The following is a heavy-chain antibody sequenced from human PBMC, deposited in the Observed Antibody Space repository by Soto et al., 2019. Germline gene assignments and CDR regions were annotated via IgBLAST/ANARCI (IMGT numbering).Heavy chain of an antibody. CDR1: GDSINSGGYY. D-gene: IGHD1-26*01. CDR3: ARGGTRLRPFDY. V-gene: IGHV4-31*03. J-gene: IGHJ4*02. Sequence: PSETLSLTCTVSGDSINSGGYYWSWIRQHPGKGLEWIGYIYYSGSTYYNPSLKSRVTISVDTSKDQFSLKLSSVTAADTAVYYCARGGTRLRPFDYWGQGTLVTVSS. CDR2: IYYSGST.